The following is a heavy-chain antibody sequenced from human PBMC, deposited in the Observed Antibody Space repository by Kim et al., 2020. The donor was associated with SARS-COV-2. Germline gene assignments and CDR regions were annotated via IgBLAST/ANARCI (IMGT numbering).Heavy chain of an antibody. D-gene: IGHD3-22*01. CDR1: GYTLTELS. Sequence: ASVKVSCKVSGYTLTELSMHWVRQAPGKGLEWMGGFDPEDGETIYAQKFQGRVTMTEGTSTDTAYMELSSLRSEDTAVYYCATLDSSGYYKEYYFDYWGQGTLVTVSS. J-gene: IGHJ4*02. V-gene: IGHV1-24*01. CDR3: ATLDSSGYYKEYYFDY. CDR2: FDPEDGET.